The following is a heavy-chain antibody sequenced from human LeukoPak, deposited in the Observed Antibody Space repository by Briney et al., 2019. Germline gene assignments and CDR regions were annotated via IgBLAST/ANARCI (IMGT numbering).Heavy chain of an antibody. CDR2: INVYDGNT. Sequence: AAVKVSCKASGYTFTSYVVIWVGQAPGQGLEWMGWINVYDGNTKYGQNLQGRVTMTTDTSTSTAYMELRSLGSDDTAVYYCARDSGYCSGDSCNYYYGMDVWGQGATVTVSS. D-gene: IGHD2-15*01. V-gene: IGHV1-18*01. CDR3: ARDSGYCSGDSCNYYYGMDV. CDR1: GYTFTSYV. J-gene: IGHJ6*02.